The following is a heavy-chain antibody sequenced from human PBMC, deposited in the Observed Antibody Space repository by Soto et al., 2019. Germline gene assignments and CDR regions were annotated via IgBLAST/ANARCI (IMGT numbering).Heavy chain of an antibody. J-gene: IGHJ5*02. Sequence: EVQLVESGGGLVQPGGSLRLSCAASGFTFSAYDMHWVRQPTGKGLEWVSAIGTLHDTYYPDSVKGRFTISRENAKNSFYFQMNSLPTGDTAVYYCARQASYWHGGGGWFDPWGQGTLVTVSS. CDR3: ARQASYWHGGGGWFDP. CDR1: GFTFSAYD. CDR2: IGTLHDT. D-gene: IGHD2-8*02. V-gene: IGHV3-13*01.